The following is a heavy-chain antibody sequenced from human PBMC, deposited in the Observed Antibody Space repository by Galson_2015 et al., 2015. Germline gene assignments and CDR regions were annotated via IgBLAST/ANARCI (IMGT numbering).Heavy chain of an antibody. CDR3: AKGPDQLVQLTRFDY. V-gene: IGHV3-23*01. J-gene: IGHJ4*02. CDR1: GFTFSSYA. CDR2: ISGSGGST. Sequence: SLRLSCAASGFTFSSYAMSWVRQAPGKGLEWVSAISGSGGSTYYADSVKGRFTISRDNSKNTLYLQMNSLRAEDTAVYYCAKGPDQLVQLTRFDYWGQGTLVTVSS. D-gene: IGHD2-2*01.